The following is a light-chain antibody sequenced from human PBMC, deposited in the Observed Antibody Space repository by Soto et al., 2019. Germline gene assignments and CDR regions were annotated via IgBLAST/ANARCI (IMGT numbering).Light chain of an antibody. J-gene: IGKJ5*01. Sequence: DIKMTQSPSTLSPSVGDRVTITCRASRSISDWLAWYQQKPGKAPKLLIFDASSLESGVPSRFSGSGSGTEFTLTISSLQPDDFATYYCQQLHSYPFTFGQGTRLEVK. V-gene: IGKV1-5*01. CDR2: DAS. CDR1: RSISDW. CDR3: QQLHSYPFT.